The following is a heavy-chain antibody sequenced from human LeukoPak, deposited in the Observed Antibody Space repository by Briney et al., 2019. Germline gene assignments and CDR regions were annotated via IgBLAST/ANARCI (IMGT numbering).Heavy chain of an antibody. CDR3: ARDLRAAAGYYYYYYMDV. CDR2: ISYDGSNK. Sequence: GRSLRLSCAASGFTFSSYAMHWVRQAPGKGLEWVAVISYDGSNKYYADSVKGRFTISRDNSKNTLYLQMNSLRAEDTAVYYCARDLRAAAGYYYYYYMDVWGQGTTVTVSS. D-gene: IGHD6-13*01. V-gene: IGHV3-30-3*01. J-gene: IGHJ6*03. CDR1: GFTFSSYA.